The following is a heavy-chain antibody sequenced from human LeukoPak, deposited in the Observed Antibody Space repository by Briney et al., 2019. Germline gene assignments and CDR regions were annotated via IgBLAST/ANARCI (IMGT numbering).Heavy chain of an antibody. CDR2: IYPGDSDT. V-gene: IGHV5-51*01. CDR1: GGTFSSYA. D-gene: IGHD3-16*02. CDR3: ARGTLRRVISNAFDI. J-gene: IGHJ3*02. Sequence: KVSCKASGGTFSSYAISWVRQMPGKGLEWMGIIYPGDSDTKYSPSFQGQVTISADKSISTAYLQWNSLKASDIAMYYCARGTLRRVISNAFDIWGQGTMVTVSS.